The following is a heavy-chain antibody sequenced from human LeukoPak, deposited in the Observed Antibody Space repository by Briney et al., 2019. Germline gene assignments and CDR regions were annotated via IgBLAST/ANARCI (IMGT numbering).Heavy chain of an antibody. D-gene: IGHD3-10*01. CDR3: AKGRGGYYYMDV. CDR2: ISGSGGST. V-gene: IGHV3-23*01. J-gene: IGHJ6*03. Sequence: GGSLRLSCAASGFTFSSYAMSWVRLAPGKGLEWVSAISGSGGSTYYADSVKGRFTISRDNSKNTLYLQMNSPRAEDTAVYYCAKGRGGYYYMDVWGKGTTVTVSS. CDR1: GFTFSSYA.